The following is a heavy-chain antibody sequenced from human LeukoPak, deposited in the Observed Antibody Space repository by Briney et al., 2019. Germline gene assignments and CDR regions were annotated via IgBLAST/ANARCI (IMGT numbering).Heavy chain of an antibody. D-gene: IGHD2-15*01. Sequence: SGPTLLHPTPTLTLTIIIIVFSPFSSGVGVHWIRQPPGKSLEWLAVTYWDDKKRYSPSLMNRLTVSKDTSKNQVLLTLTNLDPVDTATYFFVHRRDAPLVAFYSCGAGIPGTVSS. CDR1: VFSPFSSGVG. V-gene: IGHV2-5*02. J-gene: IGHJ5*01. CDR2: TYWDDKK. CDR3: VHRRDAPLVAFYS.